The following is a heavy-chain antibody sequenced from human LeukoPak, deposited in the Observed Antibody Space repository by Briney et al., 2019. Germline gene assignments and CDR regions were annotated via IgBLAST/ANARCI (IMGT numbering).Heavy chain of an antibody. CDR1: GGTFSSYA. CDR2: ISAYNGNT. D-gene: IGHD6-19*01. V-gene: IGHV1-18*01. Sequence: ASVKVSCKASGGTFSSYAISWVRQAPGQGLEWMGWISAYNGNTNYAQKLQGRVTMTTDTSTSTAYMELRSLRSDDTAVYYCAREVGAVADADYWGQGTLVTVSS. J-gene: IGHJ4*02. CDR3: AREVGAVADADY.